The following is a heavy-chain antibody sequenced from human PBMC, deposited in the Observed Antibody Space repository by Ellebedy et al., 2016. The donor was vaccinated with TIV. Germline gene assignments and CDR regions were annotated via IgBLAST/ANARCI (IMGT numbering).Heavy chain of an antibody. CDR1: GFTFSDSV. V-gene: IGHV3-30*03. D-gene: IGHD6-19*01. J-gene: IGHJ3*02. CDR2: ISVDGRAV. CDR3: VRGWYSGGHCDVFAM. Sequence: GGSLRLXCVGFGFTFSDSVMHWVRQDTGKGLDWVAGISVDGRAVHYPDSVKGRFTISRDNAQNTVYLQMNSLRLEDTAVYYCVRGWYSGGHCDVFAMWGQGTIVTVSS.